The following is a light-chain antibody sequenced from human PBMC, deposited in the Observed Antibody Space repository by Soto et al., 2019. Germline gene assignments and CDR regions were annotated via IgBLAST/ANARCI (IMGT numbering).Light chain of an antibody. V-gene: IGKV1-39*01. CDR3: QQSYSTPRT. CDR2: DAS. J-gene: IGKJ1*01. CDR1: QSVSGW. Sequence: DIQMTQSPSTLSASVGDRGTVTWRASQSVSGWLAWYQQKPGKAPKLLIYDASNLQSGVPSRFSGSGSGTDFTLTISSLQPEDFATYYCQQSYSTPRTFGQGTKVDI.